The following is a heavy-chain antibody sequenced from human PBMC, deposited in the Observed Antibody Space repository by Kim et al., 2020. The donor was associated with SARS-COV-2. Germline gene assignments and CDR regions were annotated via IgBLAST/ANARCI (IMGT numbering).Heavy chain of an antibody. CDR1: GFTFSSSW. V-gene: IGHV3-7*03. Sequence: GGSLRLSCAASGFTFSSSWMSWVRQAPGKGLEWVANITQDGSEKYYVDSVKGRFTISRDNAKNSLYLQMNSLRAEDTAVYYCARDALVSGGNYYYYGMDVWGQGTTVTVSS. CDR3: ARDALVSGGNYYYYGMDV. CDR2: ITQDGSEK. D-gene: IGHD1-26*01. J-gene: IGHJ6*02.